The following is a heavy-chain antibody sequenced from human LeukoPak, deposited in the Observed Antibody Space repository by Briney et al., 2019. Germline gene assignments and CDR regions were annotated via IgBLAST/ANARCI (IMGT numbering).Heavy chain of an antibody. D-gene: IGHD2-15*01. Sequence: GASVKVSCKASGGTFSSYAISWVRQAPGQGLEWMGGIIPLFGTANYAQKFQGRVTITTDESTSTAYMELSSLRPEDTAVYYCASLRGDIVFDPWGQGALVTVSS. J-gene: IGHJ5*02. CDR3: ASLRGDIVFDP. CDR2: IIPLFGTA. V-gene: IGHV1-69*05. CDR1: GGTFSSYA.